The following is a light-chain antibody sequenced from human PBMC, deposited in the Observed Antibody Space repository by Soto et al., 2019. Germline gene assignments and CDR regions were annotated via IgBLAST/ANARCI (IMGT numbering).Light chain of an antibody. CDR3: QQYGSSPPIT. V-gene: IGKV3-20*01. CDR2: GAS. Sequence: EIVLTHSPGTLSLSPCERATLSFSASPSISSSYLACYQQKPGQAPRLLISGASSRATGIPARFSGSGSGTDFTLTISRLEPEDFSVYYCQQYGSSPPITFGQGTRLEIK. J-gene: IGKJ5*01. CDR1: PSISSSY.